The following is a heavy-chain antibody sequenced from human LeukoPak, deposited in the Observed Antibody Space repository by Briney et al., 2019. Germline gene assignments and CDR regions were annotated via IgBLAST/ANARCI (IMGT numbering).Heavy chain of an antibody. CDR2: ISSSSSYI. CDR3: AREGGSGWYGAYDY. CDR1: GFTFSSYK. Sequence: GGSLRLSCAASGFTFSSYKMNWVRQAPGKGLEWVSSISSSSSYIYYADSVKGRFTISRDNAKNVLYLQMNSLRGEDTAVYYCAREGGSGWYGAYDYWGQGTLVTASP. J-gene: IGHJ4*02. D-gene: IGHD6-19*01. V-gene: IGHV3-21*01.